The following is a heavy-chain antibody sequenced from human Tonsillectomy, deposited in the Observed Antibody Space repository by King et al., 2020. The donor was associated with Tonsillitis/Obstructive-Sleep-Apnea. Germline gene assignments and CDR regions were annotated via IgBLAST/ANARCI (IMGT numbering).Heavy chain of an antibody. V-gene: IGHV3-30*04. J-gene: IGHJ4*02. Sequence: VQLVESGGGVVQPGRSLRLSCAASGFTFSNYAIHWVRQAPGKGLEWVTVISSDGSVKYYADSVKGRFTVSRDNSKTTLYLQMNSMRAEDTAVYYCAIDGDIDCCTTACSYFDAGGEGTLVTVSS. CDR2: ISSDGSVK. CDR3: AIDGDIDCCTTACSYFDA. CDR1: GFTFSNYA. D-gene: IGHD2-2*01.